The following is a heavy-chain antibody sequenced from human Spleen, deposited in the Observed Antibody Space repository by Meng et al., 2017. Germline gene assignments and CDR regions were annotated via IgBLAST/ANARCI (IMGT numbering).Heavy chain of an antibody. V-gene: IGHV1-69*05. CDR2: IIPIFGTA. Sequence: SVKVSCKASGGTFSSYAISWVRQAPGQGLEWMGGIIPIFGTANYAQKFQGRVTITTDESTGTAYMELSSLRSEDTAVYYCARVRIRCSSTSCFSALDYYYGMDVWGQGTTVTVSS. J-gene: IGHJ6*02. CDR3: ARVRIRCSSTSCFSALDYYYGMDV. CDR1: GGTFSSYA. D-gene: IGHD2-2*01.